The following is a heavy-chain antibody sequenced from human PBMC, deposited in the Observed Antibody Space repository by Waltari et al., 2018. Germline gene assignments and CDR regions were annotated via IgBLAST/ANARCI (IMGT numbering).Heavy chain of an antibody. CDR1: GGSFSSYW. J-gene: IGHJ4*02. V-gene: IGHV4-59*12. CDR3: ARDLSLRGYTYRSLDY. D-gene: IGHD5-18*01. CDR2: INGNSGST. Sequence: QVQLQESGPGLVKPSETLSLTCAVSGGSFSSYWWSWIRQPPGKGLEWIGEINGNSGSTNYNPSLKSRVIISKDASKNQFSLKLSSVTAADTAMYYCARDLSLRGYTYRSLDYWGQGVLVTVSS.